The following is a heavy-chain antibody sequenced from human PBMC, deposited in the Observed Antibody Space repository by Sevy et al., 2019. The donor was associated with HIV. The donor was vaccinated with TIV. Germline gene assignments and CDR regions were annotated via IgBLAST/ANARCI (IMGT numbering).Heavy chain of an antibody. CDR3: ARVEDSSGYFHYFDY. CDR2: IKQDGSEK. J-gene: IGHJ4*02. V-gene: IGHV3-7*01. Sequence: GGSLRLSCAASGFTFSSYWMSWVRQAPGKGLEWVANIKQDGSEKYYVDSVKGRFTISRDNAKNSLYLQMNSLRVEDTAVYYCARVEDSSGYFHYFDYWGQGTLVTVSS. D-gene: IGHD3-22*01. CDR1: GFTFSSYW.